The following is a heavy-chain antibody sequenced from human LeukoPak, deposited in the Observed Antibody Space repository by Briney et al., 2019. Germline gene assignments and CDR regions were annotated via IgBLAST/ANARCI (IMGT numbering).Heavy chain of an antibody. V-gene: IGHV1-2*02. CDR1: GYTFTGYY. CDR3: ARVVVPAAIVTGDWFDP. J-gene: IGHJ5*02. CDR2: INPNSGGT. Sequence: ASVKVSCKASGYTFTGYYMHWVRQAPGQGLEWMGWINPNSGGTNYAQKFQGRVTMTRDTSISTAYMELSRLRSDDTAVYHCARVVVPAAIVTGDWFDPWGQGTLVTVSS. D-gene: IGHD2-2*02.